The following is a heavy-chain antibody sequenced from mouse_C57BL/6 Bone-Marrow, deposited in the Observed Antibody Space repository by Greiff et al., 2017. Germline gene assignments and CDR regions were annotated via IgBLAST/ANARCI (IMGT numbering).Heavy chain of an antibody. CDR1: GFNFKDYY. CDR2: IDPENGDT. Sequence: VQLQQSGAELVRPGASVKLSCTASGFNFKDYYMHWVKQRPEQGLEWIGWIDPENGDTEYATKFQGKATITADTSSNTAYLQLSSLTSEDTAVYYCTTVYGNYGAWFAYWGQGTLVSVSA. J-gene: IGHJ3*01. CDR3: TTVYGNYGAWFAY. V-gene: IGHV14-4*01. D-gene: IGHD2-1*01.